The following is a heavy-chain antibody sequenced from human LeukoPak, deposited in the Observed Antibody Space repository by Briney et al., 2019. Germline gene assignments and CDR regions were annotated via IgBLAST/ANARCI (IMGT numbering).Heavy chain of an antibody. CDR3: AKGGGYGDRSWLGL. V-gene: IGHV3-23*01. CDR1: GFTFTSYA. Sequence: GGSLRLSCAASGFTFTSYAMSWVRQAPGKGLEWVSSISGSGGSTYYADSVKGRFTISRDNSKNTLYLQLNSLRREDTAMYYCAKGGGYGDRSWLGLWGQGTLVTVSS. J-gene: IGHJ5*02. D-gene: IGHD4/OR15-4a*01. CDR2: ISGSGGST.